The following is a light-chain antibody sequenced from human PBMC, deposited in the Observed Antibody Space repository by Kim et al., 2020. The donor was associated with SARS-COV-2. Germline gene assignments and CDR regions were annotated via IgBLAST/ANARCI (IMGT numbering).Light chain of an antibody. Sequence: ATRKTATSNLRGDSVGSETVHWYQQRPGQAPVLVVYDDNDRPSGIPERFSGSNSGNTATLTIRSVEAGDEADYYCQVWDGGSDLAIFGGGTQLTVL. V-gene: IGLV3-21*03. CDR3: QVWDGGSDLAI. J-gene: IGLJ2*01. CDR1: SVGSET. CDR2: DDN.